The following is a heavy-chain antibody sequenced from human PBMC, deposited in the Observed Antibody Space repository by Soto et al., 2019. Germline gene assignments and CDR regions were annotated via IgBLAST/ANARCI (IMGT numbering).Heavy chain of an antibody. Sequence: RGSLRLSCAASGFTFYNYALTWVRQTPGKGLEWVSSFSATDGSTQYADSVKGRFTISRDNPNSMLYLQMNILRAEDTALYFCAKSMIAAAGTGAFDVWGQGTMVTVSS. D-gene: IGHD6-13*01. CDR3: AKSMIAAAGTGAFDV. V-gene: IGHV3-23*01. CDR2: FSATDGST. J-gene: IGHJ3*01. CDR1: GFTFYNYA.